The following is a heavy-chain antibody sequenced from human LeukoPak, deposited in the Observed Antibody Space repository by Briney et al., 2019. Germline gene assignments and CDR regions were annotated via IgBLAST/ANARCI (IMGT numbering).Heavy chain of an antibody. J-gene: IGHJ4*02. D-gene: IGHD1-26*01. V-gene: IGHV3-23*01. CDR2: ISNSGDRT. CDR3: AKDFVPRGGSYFPGFDY. Sequence: GGSLRLSCAASGFTFSSYAMNWVRQAPGNGLEWVSTISNSGDRTYYADSVKGRFTISRDNSKNTLYLQMNSLRTEDTAVYYCAKDFVPRGGSYFPGFDYWGQGTLVIVSS. CDR1: GFTFSSYA.